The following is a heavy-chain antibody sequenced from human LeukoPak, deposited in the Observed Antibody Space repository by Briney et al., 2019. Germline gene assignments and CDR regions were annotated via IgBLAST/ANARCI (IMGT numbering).Heavy chain of an antibody. V-gene: IGHV4-34*01. J-gene: IGHJ4*02. CDR2: INHSGST. CDR3: ARHKILRGSFDY. CDR1: GGSFSGYY. Sequence: SETLSLTCAVYGGSFSGYYWSWIRQPPGKGLEWIGEINHSGSTNYNPSLKSRVTISVDTSKNQFSLKLSSVTAADTAVYYCARHKILRGSFDYWGQGTLVTVSS. D-gene: IGHD3-10*01.